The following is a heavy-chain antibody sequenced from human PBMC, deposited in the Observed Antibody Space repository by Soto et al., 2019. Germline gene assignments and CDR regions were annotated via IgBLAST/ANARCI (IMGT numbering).Heavy chain of an antibody. CDR1: GYTFTSYY. D-gene: IGHD3-3*01. CDR2: INPSGGST. V-gene: IGHV1-46*01. Sequence: GASVKVSCKASGYTFTSYYMHWVRQAPGQGLEWMGIINPSGGSTSYAQKFQGRVTMTRDTSTSTVYMELSSLRSEDTAVYYCARGGDVLRFLEWSINWFDPWGQGTLVTVSS. J-gene: IGHJ5*02. CDR3: ARGGDVLRFLEWSINWFDP.